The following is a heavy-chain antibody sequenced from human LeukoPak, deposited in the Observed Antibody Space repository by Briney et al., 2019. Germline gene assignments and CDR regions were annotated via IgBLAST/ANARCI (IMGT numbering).Heavy chain of an antibody. J-gene: IGHJ4*02. D-gene: IGHD6-13*01. V-gene: IGHV3-21*01. CDR2: ISSSSSYI. Sequence: GGSLRLSCAASGFTFSSYSMNWVRQAPGKGLEWVSSISSSSSYIYYADSVKGRFTISRDNAKNSLYLQMNSLRAEDTAVYYCARDSSSWYYFEYWGQGTLVTVSS. CDR1: GFTFSSYS. CDR3: ARDSSSWYYFEY.